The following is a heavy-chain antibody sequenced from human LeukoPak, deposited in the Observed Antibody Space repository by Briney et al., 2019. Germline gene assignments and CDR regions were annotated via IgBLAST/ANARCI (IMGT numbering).Heavy chain of an antibody. V-gene: IGHV1-8*03. CDR1: GGTFSSYA. D-gene: IGHD3-10*01. J-gene: IGHJ4*02. CDR2: MNPNSGNT. CDR3: ARPRSIRVGFGELYY. Sequence: ASVKVSCKASGGTFSSYAISWVRQAPGQGLEWMGWMNPNSGNTGYAQKFQGRVTITRNTSISTAYMELSSLRSEDTAVYYCARPRSIRVGFGELYYWGQGTLVTVSS.